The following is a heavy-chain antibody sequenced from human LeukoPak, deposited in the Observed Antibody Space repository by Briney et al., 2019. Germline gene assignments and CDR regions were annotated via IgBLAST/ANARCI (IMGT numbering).Heavy chain of an antibody. CDR1: GYRFTSHH. J-gene: IGHJ3*02. D-gene: IGHD2-8*02. Sequence: GASVKVSCKASGYRFTSHHMHWVRQAPGQGLEWVGIISPSGGSTSSAQKFQGRVTMTRDTSTSTLYMELSSLRSEDTAVYYCARSGHPRDGLDIWGQGTMVTVSS. CDR2: ISPSGGST. V-gene: IGHV1-46*01. CDR3: ARSGHPRDGLDI.